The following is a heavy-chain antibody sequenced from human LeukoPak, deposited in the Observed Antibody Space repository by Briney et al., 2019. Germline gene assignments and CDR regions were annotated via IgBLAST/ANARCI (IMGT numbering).Heavy chain of an antibody. CDR2: LSGGGHST. Sequence: GGSLRLSCAASGFSFSAYGMSWVRQAPGKWLEWVSTLSGGGHSTYYADSVKGRFTISRDNSKNTLYLHMNYLRADDTARYYCVKDAISWYYYMDVWGKGTTVTISS. CDR1: GFSFSAYG. V-gene: IGHV3-23*01. CDR3: VKDAISWYYYMDV. J-gene: IGHJ6*03. D-gene: IGHD6-6*01.